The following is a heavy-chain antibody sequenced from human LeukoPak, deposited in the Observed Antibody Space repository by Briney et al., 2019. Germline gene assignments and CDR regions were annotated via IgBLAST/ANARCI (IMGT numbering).Heavy chain of an antibody. Sequence: GASVKVSCKISGYTLTEVSMHWVRQAPGKGLEWMGGFDPADGEPIYAQKFQGRVTMSEDTSTDTAYMDLSSLRSEDTAVYYCAMATWVGGLDYWGQGTLVTVSS. CDR2: FDPADGEP. CDR3: AMATWVGGLDY. V-gene: IGHV1-24*01. CDR1: GYTLTEVS. D-gene: IGHD1-26*01. J-gene: IGHJ4*02.